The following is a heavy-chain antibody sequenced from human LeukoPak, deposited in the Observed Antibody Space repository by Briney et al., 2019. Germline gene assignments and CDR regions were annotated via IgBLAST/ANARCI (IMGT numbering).Heavy chain of an antibody. CDR3: VRGPIQYYSGSGSYFDY. V-gene: IGHV3-30*04. J-gene: IGHJ4*02. CDR2: MSFDGNNK. Sequence: PGGSLRLSCAASGFSFSTYAMFWVRQAPGKGLEWVAVMSFDGNNKYYADSVKGRFTISRDNSKKMLYLQMNSLRAEDTALYYCVRGPIQYYSGSGSYFDYWGKGTLVTVSS. CDR1: GFSFSTYA. D-gene: IGHD3-10*01.